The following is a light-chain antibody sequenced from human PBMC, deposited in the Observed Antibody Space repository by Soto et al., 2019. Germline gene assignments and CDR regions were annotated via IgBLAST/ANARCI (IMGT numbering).Light chain of an antibody. V-gene: IGKV3-11*01. J-gene: IGKJ3*01. CDR2: DSS. Sequence: EIVMTQPPATLSVSPVDGATLSCSASQSVRSNLAWYQHKPGQAPRLLIYDSSTRATGIPARFSGSGSGTDFTLTVSSLDPEDFAVYYCQQRSLWLGTFGPGTKVDIK. CDR3: QQRSLWLGT. CDR1: QSVRSN.